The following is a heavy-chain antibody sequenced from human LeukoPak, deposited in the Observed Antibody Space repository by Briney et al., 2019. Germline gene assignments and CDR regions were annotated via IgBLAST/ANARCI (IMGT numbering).Heavy chain of an antibody. Sequence: GGSLRLSCAASGFTVSSNYMSWVRQAPGKGLEWVSVIYSGGSTYYADSVKGRFTISRDNSKNTLYLQMNSLRAEDTAVYYCAREESTGAFDIWGQGTMVTVSS. CDR2: IYSGGST. D-gene: IGHD3-9*01. CDR3: AREESTGAFDI. CDR1: GFTVSSNY. V-gene: IGHV3-66*01. J-gene: IGHJ3*02.